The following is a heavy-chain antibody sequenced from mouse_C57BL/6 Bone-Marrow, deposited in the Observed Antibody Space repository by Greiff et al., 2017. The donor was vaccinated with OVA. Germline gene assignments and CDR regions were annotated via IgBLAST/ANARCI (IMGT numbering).Heavy chain of an antibody. CDR1: GFTFSDFY. D-gene: IGHD4-1*01. J-gene: IGHJ1*03. CDR3: AREPPVTGYWYFDV. CDR2: SRNKANDYTT. V-gene: IGHV7-1*01. Sequence: EVKLVESGGGLVQSGRSLRLSCATSGFTFSDFYMEWVRQAPGKGLEWIAASRNKANDYTTEYSASVKGRFIVSRDTSQSILYLQMNALRAEDTANYYCAREPPVTGYWYFDVWGTGTTVTVSS.